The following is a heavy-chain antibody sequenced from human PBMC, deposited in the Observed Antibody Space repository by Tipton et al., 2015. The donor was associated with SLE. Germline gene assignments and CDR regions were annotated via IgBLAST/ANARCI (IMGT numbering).Heavy chain of an antibody. V-gene: IGHV3-48*03. D-gene: IGHD3-3*01. J-gene: IGHJ4*02. CDR1: GFTFNNYE. CDR3: ARGSIWSGFFF. CDR2: ISGSGSTI. Sequence: GSLRLSCAASGFTFNNYEMSWVRQAPGKGLEWISYISGSGSTIYYADSVKGRFTISRDNAKASLYLQMNSLRAEDTAVYYCARGSIWSGFFFWGQGTLVTVSS.